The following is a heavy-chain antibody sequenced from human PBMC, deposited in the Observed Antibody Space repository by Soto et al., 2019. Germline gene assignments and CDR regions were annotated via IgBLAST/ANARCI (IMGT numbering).Heavy chain of an antibody. V-gene: IGHV4-59*01. CDR3: ARVPLRAYAFDI. CDR1: GGSISSYY. Sequence: QVQLQESGPGLVKPSETLSLTCTVSGGSISSYYWSWIRQPPGKGLEWIGYIYYSGSTNYNPSLKSRVTISVDTSKNQFSLKLSSVTAADTAVYYCARVPLRAYAFDIWGQGTMVTVSS. J-gene: IGHJ3*02. CDR2: IYYSGST.